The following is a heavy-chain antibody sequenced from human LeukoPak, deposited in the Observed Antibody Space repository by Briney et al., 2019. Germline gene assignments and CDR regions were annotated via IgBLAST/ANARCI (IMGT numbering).Heavy chain of an antibody. D-gene: IGHD3-10*01. CDR3: ARGGSGSGYLYYFDY. Sequence: ASVKVSCKASGYSFSDYSIHWVRQAPGQGLEWMGRINPNGGGTSYAQNFQGRVSMTRDTPISTTYMELSGLTSDDTAVYYCARGGSGSGYLYYFDYWGQGTLVSVSS. J-gene: IGHJ4*01. V-gene: IGHV1-2*06. CDR1: GYSFSDYS. CDR2: INPNGGGT.